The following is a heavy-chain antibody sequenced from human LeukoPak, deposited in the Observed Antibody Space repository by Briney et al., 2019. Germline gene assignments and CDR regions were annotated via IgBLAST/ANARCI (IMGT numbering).Heavy chain of an antibody. J-gene: IGHJ6*02. CDR3: ARGSSSPYYYGMDV. CDR1: GFTFSSYG. CDR2: IWYDGSNK. D-gene: IGHD6-13*01. Sequence: GRSLRLSCAASGFTFSSYGMHWVRQAPGKGLEWVAVIWYDGSNKYYADSVEGRFTISRDNSKNTLYLQMNSLRAEDTAVYYCARGSSSPYYYGMDVWGQGTTVTVSS. V-gene: IGHV3-33*01.